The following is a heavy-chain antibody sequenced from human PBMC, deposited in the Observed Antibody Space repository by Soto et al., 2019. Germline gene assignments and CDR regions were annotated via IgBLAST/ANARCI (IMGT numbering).Heavy chain of an antibody. Sequence: ASVKVSCKASGYTFTSYGISWVRQAPGQGLEWMGWISAYNGNTNYAQKLQGRVTMTTDTSTSTAYMELRSLRSDDTAVYYCAIVVVITKNNWFDPWGRGTLVTVSS. CDR2: ISAYNGNT. CDR1: GYTFTSYG. V-gene: IGHV1-18*01. D-gene: IGHD3-22*01. CDR3: AIVVVITKNNWFDP. J-gene: IGHJ5*02.